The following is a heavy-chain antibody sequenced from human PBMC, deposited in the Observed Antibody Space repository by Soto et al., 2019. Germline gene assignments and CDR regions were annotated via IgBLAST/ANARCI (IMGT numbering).Heavy chain of an antibody. CDR1: GYTFNNYG. V-gene: IGHV1-18*04. CDR2: ISAYTGDT. J-gene: IGHJ6*02. CDR3: GRGGSCSGDGCYVLTWYYGMDV. D-gene: IGHD2-15*01. Sequence: QVQLVQSGAEVKKPGASVKVSCKASGYTFNNYGINWVRQAPGQGLEWMSWISAYTGDTKYAQKFQGRVTMTTDTSTGTAYMELRTLTSDDTAVYYCGRGGSCSGDGCYVLTWYYGMDVWGQGTTVTVSS.